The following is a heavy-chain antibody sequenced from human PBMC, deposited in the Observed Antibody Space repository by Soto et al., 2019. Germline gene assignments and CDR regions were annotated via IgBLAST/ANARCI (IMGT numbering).Heavy chain of an antibody. CDR2: ISWNSDLI. CDR1: GFTFDDYA. V-gene: IGHV3-9*01. D-gene: IGHD1-26*01. Sequence: EVQLVESGGGLVQPGRSLRLSCAASGFTFDDYAMHWVRQAPGKGLEWVSGISWNSDLIGYADSVKGRFTISRDNAKNTLHLQMNSLTNEDTARYYCVKYTYIMVGATHFDFWGQGTLVTVSS. CDR3: VKYTYIMVGATHFDF. J-gene: IGHJ4*02.